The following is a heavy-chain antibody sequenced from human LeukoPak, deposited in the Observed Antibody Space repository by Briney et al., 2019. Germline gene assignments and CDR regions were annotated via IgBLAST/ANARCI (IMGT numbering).Heavy chain of an antibody. J-gene: IGHJ3*02. V-gene: IGHV3-74*01. CDR1: GFTFSNYE. D-gene: IGHD3-10*01. Sequence: PGGSLRLSCAASGFTFSNYEMNWVRQAPGKGLVWVSRIYSDGSTTSYADSVKGRFTISRDNSKNTLYLQMNSLRAEDTAVYYCAKGRGAFDIWGQGTMVTVSS. CDR2: IYSDGSTT. CDR3: AKGRGAFDI.